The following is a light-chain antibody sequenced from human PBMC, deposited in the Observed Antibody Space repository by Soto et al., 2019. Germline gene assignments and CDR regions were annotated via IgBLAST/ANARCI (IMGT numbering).Light chain of an antibody. CDR1: QSIDSG. CDR2: KAS. Sequence: DIQMTQSPSTLSASVGDRVTITCRASQSIDSGLAWYQQKPGKAPNLLIYKASTLQSGVPSRFSGSGSGTEFALTIRSRQPDDFGSYFCLQYNRHWMFGQGTKVEIK. V-gene: IGKV1-5*03. J-gene: IGKJ1*01. CDR3: LQYNRHWM.